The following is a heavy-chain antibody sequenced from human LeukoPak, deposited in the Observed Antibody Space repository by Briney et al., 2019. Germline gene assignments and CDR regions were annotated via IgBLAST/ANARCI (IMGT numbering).Heavy chain of an antibody. CDR1: GFTFSSYA. D-gene: IGHD6-13*01. CDR3: AKDRIEPVWPSSSWYTLGYYWLDP. Sequence: PGGSLRLSCAASGFTFSSYAMSWVRQAPGKGLEWVSAISGSGGSTYYADSVKGRFTISRDNSKNTLYLQMNSLRAEDTAVYYCAKDRIEPVWPSSSWYTLGYYWLDPWGQGTLVTVSS. J-gene: IGHJ5*02. CDR2: ISGSGGST. V-gene: IGHV3-23*01.